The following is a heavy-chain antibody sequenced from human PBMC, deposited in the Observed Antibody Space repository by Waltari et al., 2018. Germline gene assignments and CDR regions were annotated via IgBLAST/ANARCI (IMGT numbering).Heavy chain of an antibody. CDR3: ARLPTKYYDSLGWGFFDQ. J-gene: IGHJ4*02. Sequence: QVQLQESGPGLVKPSETLSLTCTVSGDFPSADHWTWIRQAPGKGLEWIANLGNTGRTNCTPSLKIRVTVSAFTSKKQFSLRLTSVTAADTAVYYCARLPTKYYDSLGWGFFDQWGQGILVTVSS. D-gene: IGHD3-22*01. CDR1: GDFPSADH. V-gene: IGHV4-59*08. CDR2: LGNTGRT.